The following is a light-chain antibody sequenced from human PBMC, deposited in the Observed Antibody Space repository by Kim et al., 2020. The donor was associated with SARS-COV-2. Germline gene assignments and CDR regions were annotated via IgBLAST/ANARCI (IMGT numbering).Light chain of an antibody. CDR2: WAS. Sequence: SATINCKSSQSVLYSSNNKNFLAWYQQQPGQPPKVLIYWASTRESGVPDRFSGSGSATDFTLTISSLQAEDVAVYFCQQYFSSPYTFGQGTKLEI. CDR1: QSVLYSSNNKNF. V-gene: IGKV4-1*01. J-gene: IGKJ2*01. CDR3: QQYFSSPYT.